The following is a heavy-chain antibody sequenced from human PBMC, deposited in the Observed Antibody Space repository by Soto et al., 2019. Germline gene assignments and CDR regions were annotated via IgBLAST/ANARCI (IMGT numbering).Heavy chain of an antibody. J-gene: IGHJ6*02. CDR1: GYPFTGPY. CDR2: INPSSGGT. Sequence: GASVKVSCKASGYPFTGPYIYWVRQAPGQGLEWMGWINPSSGGTEFAEKFQGRVTVTRDTSIRTVFLELNSLTSDDTAVYYCAKDRSSGSPYYGMDFWGQGTMVTVSS. D-gene: IGHD3-10*01. CDR3: AKDRSSGSPYYGMDF. V-gene: IGHV1-2*02.